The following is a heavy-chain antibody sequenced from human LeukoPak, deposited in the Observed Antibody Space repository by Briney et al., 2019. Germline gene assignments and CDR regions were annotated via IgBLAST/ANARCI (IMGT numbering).Heavy chain of an antibody. Sequence: AGGSLRLSCAASGFSISGYWMTWVRQAPGKGLEWVANIKQDGSVKTYVDSVKGRFTISRDNAKNSLYLQMDSLRVEDTAMYYCARDGGTDWYDPWAQGTLVTVSS. CDR2: IKQDGSVK. J-gene: IGHJ5*02. CDR1: GFSISGYW. V-gene: IGHV3-7*01. D-gene: IGHD3-16*01. CDR3: ARDGGTDWYDP.